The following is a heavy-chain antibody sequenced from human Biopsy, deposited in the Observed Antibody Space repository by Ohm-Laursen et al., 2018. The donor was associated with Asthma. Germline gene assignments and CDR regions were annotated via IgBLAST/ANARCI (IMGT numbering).Heavy chain of an antibody. CDR2: NSSKAYGGTT. J-gene: IGHJ4*02. Sequence: SLRLSCAASGFTFGDYATSWFRQAPGKGLEWVGFNSSKAYGGTTEYAASVKGRFTISRDDSKSIAYLQMNSLKADDTAVYYCARDPGGSAYYFDYWGQGTLVTVSS. V-gene: IGHV3-49*03. CDR1: GFTFGDYA. D-gene: IGHD3-10*01. CDR3: ARDPGGSAYYFDY.